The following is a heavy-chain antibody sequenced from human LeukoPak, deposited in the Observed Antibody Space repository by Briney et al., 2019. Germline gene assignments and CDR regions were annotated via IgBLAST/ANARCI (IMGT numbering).Heavy chain of an antibody. CDR2: IYTTGST. D-gene: IGHD3-10*01. Sequence: PSETLSLTCSVSGGSISSFYWNWIRQSPGKGLEWIGRIYTTGSTDYNPSLKSRVTMSVDTSKNQFSLKVRSVTAADTAIYYCARDFYYGSGSQPFDPWGQGTLVTVSS. V-gene: IGHV4-4*07. CDR1: GGSISSFY. CDR3: ARDFYYGSGSQPFDP. J-gene: IGHJ5*02.